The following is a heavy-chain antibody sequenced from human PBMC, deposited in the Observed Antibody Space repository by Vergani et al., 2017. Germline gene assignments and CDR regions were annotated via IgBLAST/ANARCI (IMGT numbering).Heavy chain of an antibody. D-gene: IGHD4-17*01. CDR1: GGTFSSYA. CDR2: IIPIFGTA. J-gene: IGHJ3*02. Sequence: QVQLVQSGAEVKKPGSSVKVSCKASGGTFSSYAISWVRQAPGQGLEWMGGIIPIFGTANYAQKFQGRVTITADESTSTAYMELSSLRSEDTAVYYCARDPLMTTVTTSPRGAFDIWGQGTMVTVSS. CDR3: ARDPLMTTVTTSPRGAFDI. V-gene: IGHV1-69*01.